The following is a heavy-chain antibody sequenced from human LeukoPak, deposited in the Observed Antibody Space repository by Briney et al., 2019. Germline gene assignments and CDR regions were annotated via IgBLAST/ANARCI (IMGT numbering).Heavy chain of an antibody. D-gene: IGHD3-10*01. CDR3: ARVTVGIRGLHFDN. CDR2: INHSGST. V-gene: IGHV4-34*01. Sequence: SETLSLTSAVYGGSFSGYYWSWIRQPPGKGLEWIGEINHSGSTNYNPSLKSRVTISVDTSKNQFSLNLSSVTAADTAVYYCARVTVGIRGLHFDNWGQGTLVTVSS. J-gene: IGHJ4*02. CDR1: GGSFSGYY.